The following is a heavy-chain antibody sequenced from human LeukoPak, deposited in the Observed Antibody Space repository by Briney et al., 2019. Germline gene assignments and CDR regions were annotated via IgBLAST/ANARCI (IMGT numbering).Heavy chain of an antibody. V-gene: IGHV4-30-4*01. D-gene: IGHD3-3*01. Sequence: SETLSLTCTVSGGSISSGDYYWSWIRQPPGKGLEWIGYIYYSGSTYYNPSLKSRVTISVDTSKNQFSLKLSSVTAADTAVYYCARTYYDFWSGYNWFDPWGQGTLVTVSS. CDR3: ARTYYDFWSGYNWFDP. CDR2: IYYSGST. CDR1: GGSISSGDYY. J-gene: IGHJ5*02.